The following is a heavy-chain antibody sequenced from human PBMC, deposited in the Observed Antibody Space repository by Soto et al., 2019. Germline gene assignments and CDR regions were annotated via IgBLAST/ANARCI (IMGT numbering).Heavy chain of an antibody. CDR1: GFTVSSNY. CDR2: VYIGGTT. CDR3: ARSTPYYYGSGSYNDPNAFDI. D-gene: IGHD3-10*01. Sequence: EVQLVESGGGLVQPGGSLRLSCAASGFTVSSNYMNWVRQAPGKGLEWVSVVYIGGTTYYADSVRGRFTISRQNSKNTLYLQMSSLRPEDTAVYYCARSTPYYYGSGSYNDPNAFDIWGQGTMVIVSS. J-gene: IGHJ3*02. V-gene: IGHV3-53*04.